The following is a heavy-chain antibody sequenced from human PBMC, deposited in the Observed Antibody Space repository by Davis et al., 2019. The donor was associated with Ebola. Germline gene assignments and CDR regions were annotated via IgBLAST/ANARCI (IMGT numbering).Heavy chain of an antibody. D-gene: IGHD1-26*01. CDR1: GFTFSSYA. CDR3: AKDPRTTRLGAIFDY. CDR2: ISGSGGST. J-gene: IGHJ4*02. V-gene: IGHV3-23*01. Sequence: GGSLRLSCAASGFTFSSYAMSWVRQAPGKGLEWVSAISGSGGSTYYADSVKGRFTISRDNSKHTLYLQMNSLRAEDTAVYYCAKDPRTTRLGAIFDYWGQGTLVTVSS.